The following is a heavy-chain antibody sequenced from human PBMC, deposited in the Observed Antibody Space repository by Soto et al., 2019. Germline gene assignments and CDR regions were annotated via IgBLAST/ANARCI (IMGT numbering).Heavy chain of an antibody. V-gene: IGHV1-18*01. CDR2: ISAYNGNT. Sequence: QVQLVQSGAEVKKPGASVKVSCKASGYTFTSYGISWVRQAPGQGLEWMGWISAYNGNTNYAQKLQGRVTRTTDTSTSTAYMELRSLRSDDTAVYYCARDTIGITGTTILWFDPWGQGTLVTVSS. D-gene: IGHD1-7*01. CDR3: ARDTIGITGTTILWFDP. CDR1: GYTFTSYG. J-gene: IGHJ5*02.